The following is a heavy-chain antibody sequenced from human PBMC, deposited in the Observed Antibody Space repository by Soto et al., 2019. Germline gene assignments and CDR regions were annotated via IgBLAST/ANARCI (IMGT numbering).Heavy chain of an antibody. J-gene: IGHJ4*02. CDR3: ARGLTVQLWLMGY. CDR2: ISYDGSNK. Sequence: QVQLVESGGGVVQPGRSLRLSCAASGFTFSSYAMHWVRQAPGKGLEWVAVISYDGSNKYYADSVKGRFTISRDNSKNTLYLQMHSLRAEDTAVYYCARGLTVQLWLMGYWGQGTLVTVSS. CDR1: GFTFSSYA. V-gene: IGHV3-30-3*01. D-gene: IGHD5-18*01.